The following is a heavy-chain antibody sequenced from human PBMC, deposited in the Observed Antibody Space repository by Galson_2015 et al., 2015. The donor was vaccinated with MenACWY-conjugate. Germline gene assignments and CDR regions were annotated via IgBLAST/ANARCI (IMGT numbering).Heavy chain of an antibody. CDR1: GFTFRNYW. V-gene: IGHV3-7*03. CDR2: IKKDGSEK. Sequence: SLRLSCAVSGFTFRNYWMTWVRQAPGKGLEWVTSIKKDGSEKYYVDSVKGRFTISRDNTKNSMYLEMNSLRAEDTAVYYCARGHYGMGVWGQGTTVPASS. J-gene: IGHJ6*02. CDR3: ARGHYGMGV.